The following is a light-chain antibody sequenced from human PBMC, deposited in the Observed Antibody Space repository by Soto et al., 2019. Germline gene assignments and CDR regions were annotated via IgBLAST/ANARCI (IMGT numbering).Light chain of an antibody. CDR3: AAWDDSLSGVV. J-gene: IGLJ3*02. CDR1: FSNIGSNF. V-gene: IGLV1-47*01. Sequence: QSVLTQPPSASGTLGQTVTISCSGRFSNIGSNFIYWYQQLPGTAPKLLIYRNNERPSGVPDRFSASKSGTSASLAISGLRSEDEADYHCAAWDDSLSGVVFGGGTKVTVL. CDR2: RNN.